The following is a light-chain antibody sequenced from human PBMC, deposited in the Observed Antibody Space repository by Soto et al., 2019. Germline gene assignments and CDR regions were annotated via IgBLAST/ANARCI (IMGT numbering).Light chain of an antibody. Sequence: DIQMTQSPSPLSASVGDRVTITCQASQDISNHLNWYQQKPGKAPKVLIYDASSLQPGVPSRFSGSGSGTDFTFSISSLQPEDIAIYFCQQYDDLPITFGQGTRLEIK. V-gene: IGKV1-33*01. CDR2: DAS. J-gene: IGKJ5*01. CDR3: QQYDDLPIT. CDR1: QDISNH.